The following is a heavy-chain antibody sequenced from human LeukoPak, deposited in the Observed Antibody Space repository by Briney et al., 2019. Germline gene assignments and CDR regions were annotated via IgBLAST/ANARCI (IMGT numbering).Heavy chain of an antibody. Sequence: ASVKVSCKASGYTFTGYYMHWVRQATGQGLEWMGWINPNSGDTYFAQHCKGRVTMTTDTSISTTYMEMNSLRSDDTAVFYCARQGSGSYKLDYWGQGALVTVSS. D-gene: IGHD3-10*01. V-gene: IGHV1-2*02. CDR1: GYTFTGYY. CDR2: INPNSGDT. CDR3: ARQGSGSYKLDY. J-gene: IGHJ4*02.